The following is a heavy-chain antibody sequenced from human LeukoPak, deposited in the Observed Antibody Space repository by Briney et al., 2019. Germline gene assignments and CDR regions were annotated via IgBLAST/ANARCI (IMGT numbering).Heavy chain of an antibody. CDR2: IYTSGNT. V-gene: IGHV4-61*02. CDR3: ARGVGSSESNWFDP. J-gene: IGHJ5*02. CDR1: GGSISSGNYY. Sequence: PPQTLSLTCTVSGGSISSGNYYWSWIRQPAGKGLEWIGRIYTSGNTMYNPSLKSRVTISIDTSKSQFSLKLTSVTAADTALYYCARGVGSSESNWFDPWGQGTLATVSS. D-gene: IGHD1-26*01.